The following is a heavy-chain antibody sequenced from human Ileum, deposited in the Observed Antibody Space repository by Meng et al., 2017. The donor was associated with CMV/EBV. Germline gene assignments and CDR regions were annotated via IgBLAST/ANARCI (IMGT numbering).Heavy chain of an antibody. CDR2: IYYSGST. J-gene: IGHJ4*02. V-gene: IGHV4-30-4*01. CDR3: AREGGGWYFDS. CDR1: GDSLSTGDYY. D-gene: IGHD6-19*01. Sequence: QGQWQEPGPGLAKPSQSLSLTCTVPGDSLSTGDYYWSWIRQPPGKGPEWIGYIYYSGSTLYNPSLKSPVTISLDKSKNQFSLRLRSVTAADTAVYFCAREGGGWYFDSWGQGTLVTVSS.